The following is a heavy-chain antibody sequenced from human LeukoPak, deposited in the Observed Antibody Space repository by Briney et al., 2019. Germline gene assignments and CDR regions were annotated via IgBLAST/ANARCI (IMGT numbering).Heavy chain of an antibody. V-gene: IGHV4-59*01. D-gene: IGHD6-13*01. CDR3: ARVVSSSWPDYYYYGMDV. CDR2: IYYSGST. J-gene: IGHJ6*02. CDR1: GGSISIYY. Sequence: SETLSLTCTVSGGSISIYYWTWIRQPPGKRLEWIGYIYYSGSTNYNPSLKSRVTISVDTSKNQLSLKLSSVTAADTAVYYCARVVSSSWPDYYYYGMDVWGQGTTVTVSS.